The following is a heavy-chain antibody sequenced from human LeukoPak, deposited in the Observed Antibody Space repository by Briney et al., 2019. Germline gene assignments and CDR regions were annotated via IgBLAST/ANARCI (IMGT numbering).Heavy chain of an antibody. J-gene: IGHJ5*02. CDR3: ARSAVASGINYFDP. Sequence: PGGSLRLSCEASGFTVSDNYINWIRPAPGKGLEWVAAIFSGGGTYYIDSVKGRFTISRDNAKNTLYLQMNSLRAEDTAMYYCARSAVASGINYFDPWGQGTLATVSS. D-gene: IGHD6-13*01. V-gene: IGHV3-53*01. CDR1: GFTVSDNY. CDR2: IFSGGGT.